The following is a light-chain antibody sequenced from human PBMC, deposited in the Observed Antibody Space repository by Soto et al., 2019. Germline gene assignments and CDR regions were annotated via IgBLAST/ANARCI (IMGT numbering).Light chain of an antibody. CDR2: AAS. CDR1: QGISSW. J-gene: IGKJ3*01. V-gene: IGKV1-12*01. CDR3: QQANSFLST. Sequence: DIQMTQSPSSVSASVGDRVTITCRASQGISSWLAWYQQKPGKAPKLLIYAASSLQSGVPSRFSRSESGTDVTHLIGSRQPEDFATEYCQQANSFLSTVGPRTKVDIK.